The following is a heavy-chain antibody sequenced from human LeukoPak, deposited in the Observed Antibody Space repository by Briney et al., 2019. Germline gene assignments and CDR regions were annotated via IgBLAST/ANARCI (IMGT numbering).Heavy chain of an antibody. CDR3: AGAYDKPPETLSYYYYYYGMDV. V-gene: IGHV1-69*06. J-gene: IGHJ6*04. CDR2: IIPIFGTA. Sequence: ASVKVSCKASGDTFSSYAISWVRQAPGQGLEWMGGIIPIFGTADYAQKFQGRVTITADKSTSTAYMELSSLRSEDTAVYYCAGAYDKPPETLSYYYYYYGMDVWGKGTTVTVSS. D-gene: IGHD3-22*01. CDR1: GDTFSSYA.